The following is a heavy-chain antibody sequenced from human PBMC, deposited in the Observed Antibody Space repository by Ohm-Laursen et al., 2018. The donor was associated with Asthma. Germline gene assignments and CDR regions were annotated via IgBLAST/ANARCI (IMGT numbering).Heavy chain of an antibody. CDR2: GGSYYDGGLK. V-gene: IGHV3-30-3*01. Sequence: SLRLSCAASGFTFRSYAMHWVRQAPGKGLEWVAVGGSYYDGGLKYYADSVNGRFTVSRDDSKNTLYLHMNSLRPDDTAVYYCARDVMEWYLPAFDFWGQGTLVTVSS. J-gene: IGHJ4*02. D-gene: IGHD3-3*01. CDR3: ARDVMEWYLPAFDF. CDR1: GFTFRSYA.